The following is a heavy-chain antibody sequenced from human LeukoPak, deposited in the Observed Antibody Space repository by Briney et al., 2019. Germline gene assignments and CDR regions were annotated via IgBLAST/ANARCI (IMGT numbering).Heavy chain of an antibody. CDR3: AKMIAAAAPYNWFDP. CDR2: IRYDGSNK. J-gene: IGHJ5*02. CDR1: GFTFSSYG. Sequence: GGSLRLSWAASGFTFSSYGMHWVRQAPGKGLEWVAFIRYDGSNKYYADSVKGRFTISRDNSKNTLYLQMNSLRAEDTAVYYYAKMIAAAAPYNWFDPWGQGTLVTVS. V-gene: IGHV3-30*02. D-gene: IGHD6-13*01.